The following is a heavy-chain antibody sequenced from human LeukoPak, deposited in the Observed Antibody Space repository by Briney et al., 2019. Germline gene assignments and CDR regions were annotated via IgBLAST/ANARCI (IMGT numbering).Heavy chain of an antibody. CDR2: ISYDGSNK. CDR3: AKSNGQWLANNWFDP. D-gene: IGHD6-19*01. J-gene: IGHJ5*02. CDR1: GFTFSSFA. Sequence: GRSLRLSCAASGFTFSSFAMHWVRQAPGKGLEWVAVISYDGSNKYYADSVKGRFTSSRDNSKNTLYLQTNSLRAEDTAVYYCAKSNGQWLANNWFDPWGQGTLVTVSS. V-gene: IGHV3-30*18.